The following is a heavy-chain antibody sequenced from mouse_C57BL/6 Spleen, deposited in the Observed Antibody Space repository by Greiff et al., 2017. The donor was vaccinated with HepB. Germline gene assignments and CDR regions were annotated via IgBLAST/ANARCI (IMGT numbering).Heavy chain of an antibody. Sequence: EVQLQQSGAELVRPGASVKLSCTASGFNIKDDYMHWVKQRPEQGLEWIGWIDPENGDTEYASKFQGKATITADTASNTAYLQLSSLTSEDTAVYYCTTSASLYFAYWGQGTTLTVSS. D-gene: IGHD6-2*01. CDR3: TTSASLYFAY. CDR2: IDPENGDT. J-gene: IGHJ2*01. V-gene: IGHV14-4*01. CDR1: GFNIKDDY.